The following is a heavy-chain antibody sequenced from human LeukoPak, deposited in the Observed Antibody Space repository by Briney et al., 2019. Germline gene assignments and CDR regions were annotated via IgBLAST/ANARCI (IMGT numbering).Heavy chain of an antibody. CDR3: ARGDDSSSWLSYYYYGMDV. D-gene: IGHD6-13*01. CDR2: INPNSGGT. V-gene: IGHV1-2*02. CDR1: GYTFTGYY. Sequence: ASVKVSCKASGYTFTGYYMHWVRQAPGQGLEWMGWINPNSGGTNYAQKFQGRVTMTRDTSISTAYMELSRLRSDDTAVYYCARGDDSSSWLSYYYYGMDVWGQGTTVTVSS. J-gene: IGHJ6*02.